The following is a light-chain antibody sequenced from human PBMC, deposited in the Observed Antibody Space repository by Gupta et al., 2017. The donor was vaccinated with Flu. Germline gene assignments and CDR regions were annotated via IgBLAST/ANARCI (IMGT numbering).Light chain of an antibody. CDR1: SSDIGAYKY. J-gene: IGLJ1*01. Sequence: SALTQPPSASGSRGPSVTISCTGSSSDIGAYKYVSWYQHHPGKGPKLILYQVNERPSGVPVRFSVSKSGNTASLTGARLQDDDEADYYYCSQAGRTDTYVFGRGTKVTVL. CDR2: QVN. CDR3: CSQAGRTDTYV. V-gene: IGLV2-8*01.